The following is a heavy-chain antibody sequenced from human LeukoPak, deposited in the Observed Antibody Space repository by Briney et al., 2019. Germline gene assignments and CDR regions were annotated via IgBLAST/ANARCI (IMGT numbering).Heavy chain of an antibody. CDR1: GYTFTGYY. Sequence: ASVKVSCKASGYTFTGYYIHWVRQAPGQGLEWMGMINPSGGSTSFAQKFQGRVAMTSDTSTTTVYMDLSSLRSEDTAIYYCARNVGSGFDYWGQGTLVTVSS. D-gene: IGHD1-1*01. CDR3: ARNVGSGFDY. J-gene: IGHJ4*02. V-gene: IGHV1-46*01. CDR2: INPSGGST.